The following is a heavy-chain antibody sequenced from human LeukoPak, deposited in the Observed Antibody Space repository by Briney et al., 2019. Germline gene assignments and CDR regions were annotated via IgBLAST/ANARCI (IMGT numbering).Heavy chain of an antibody. D-gene: IGHD6-6*01. Sequence: SETLSLTXTVSGGSISSSSYYWGGIRQPPGKGLEWIGSIYYSGSTYYNPSLKSRVTISIDASKNQLSLKLDSVTAADTAMYYCVRDAVGSSYFDYWGQGTLVAVSS. J-gene: IGHJ4*02. CDR3: VRDAVGSSYFDY. CDR1: GGSISSSSYY. CDR2: IYYSGST. V-gene: IGHV4-39*07.